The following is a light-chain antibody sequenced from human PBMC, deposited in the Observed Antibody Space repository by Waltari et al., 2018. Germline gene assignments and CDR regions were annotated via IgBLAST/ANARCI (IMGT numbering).Light chain of an antibody. CDR1: QSVLYSSNNKNY. J-gene: IGKJ2*01. Sequence: DIVMTQSPDSLAVSLGERATINCQSSQSVLYSSNNKNYLAWSQQKPGQPPKLLIYWASTRESGVPDRFSGSGSGTDFTLTISSLQAEDVAVYYCQQYYSIPYTFGQGTKLEIK. V-gene: IGKV4-1*01. CDR2: WAS. CDR3: QQYYSIPYT.